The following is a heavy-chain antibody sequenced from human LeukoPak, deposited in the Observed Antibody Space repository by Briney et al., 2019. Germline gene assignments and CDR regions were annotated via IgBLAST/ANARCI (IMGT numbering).Heavy chain of an antibody. CDR1: GGSISSYY. Sequence: SETLSLTYTVSGGSISSYYWSWIWQPPGKGLEWIGFIYYSGSTNYNPSLKTRVTISVDTSKNQFSLKLSSVTAADTAVYYCATYSGSYGAFDPWGQGTLVTVSS. J-gene: IGHJ5*02. CDR2: IYYSGST. D-gene: IGHD1-26*01. V-gene: IGHV4-59*01. CDR3: ATYSGSYGAFDP.